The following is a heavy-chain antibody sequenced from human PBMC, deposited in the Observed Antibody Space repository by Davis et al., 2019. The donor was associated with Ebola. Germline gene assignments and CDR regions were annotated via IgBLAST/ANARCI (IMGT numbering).Heavy chain of an antibody. CDR2: IYTGDSDT. Sequence: GESLKISCNDSGNSFSSHWIGWVRQMPGKGLEWMGIIYTGDSDTRYSPSFAGQVTISVDKSISTAYLQWSSLKASDTAIYYCARSYVVSYGMDVWGKGTTVTVSS. J-gene: IGHJ6*04. CDR3: ARSYVVSYGMDV. CDR1: GNSFSSHW. V-gene: IGHV5-51*01. D-gene: IGHD1-26*01.